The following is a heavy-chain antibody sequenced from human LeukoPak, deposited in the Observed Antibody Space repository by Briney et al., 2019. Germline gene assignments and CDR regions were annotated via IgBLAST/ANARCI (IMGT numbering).Heavy chain of an antibody. CDR3: AREDYYGSGNYFDY. CDR2: IYYSGST. D-gene: IGHD3-10*01. Sequence: SETLSLTCTVSGGSISSGDYYWSWIRQHPGKGLEWIGYIYYSGSTYYNPSLESRVTISVDTSKNQFSLKLSSVTAADTAVYYCAREDYYGSGNYFDYWGQGTLVTVSS. J-gene: IGHJ4*02. CDR1: GGSISSGDYY. V-gene: IGHV4-31*03.